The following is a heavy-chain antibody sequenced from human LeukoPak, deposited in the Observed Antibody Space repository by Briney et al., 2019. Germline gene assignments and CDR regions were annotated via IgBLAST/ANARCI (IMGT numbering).Heavy chain of an antibody. CDR2: ISTSGGST. Sequence: PGGSLRLSCAASGFTFSSYAMHWVRQAPGKGLEWVSTISTSGGSTYYADSVKGRFTISRDNSKNTLYLQMNSLRAEDTAVYYCAKDAKVVDTAMVLIDYWGQGTLVTVSS. D-gene: IGHD5-18*01. CDR3: AKDAKVVDTAMVLIDY. J-gene: IGHJ4*02. V-gene: IGHV3-23*01. CDR1: GFTFSSYA.